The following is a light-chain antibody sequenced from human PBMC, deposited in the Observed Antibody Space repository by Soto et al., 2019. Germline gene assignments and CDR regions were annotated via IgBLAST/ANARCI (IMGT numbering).Light chain of an antibody. V-gene: IGKV3-15*01. J-gene: IGKJ1*01. CDR1: QRVSTN. CDR2: RAS. CDR3: QQYDTWPRT. Sequence: LMTPSPSSLSVRPGERAAVRCRASQRVSTNLAWYLQKPGKAPRLVIYRASTRATAVPARFTGSGSGTEFTLSISSLQSDDVGVYYCQQYDTWPRTFGQGTKVDIK.